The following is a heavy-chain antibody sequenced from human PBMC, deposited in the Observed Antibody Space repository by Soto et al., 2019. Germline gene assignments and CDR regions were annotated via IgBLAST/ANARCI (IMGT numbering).Heavy chain of an antibody. D-gene: IGHD6-6*01. J-gene: IGHJ4*02. CDR3: TTDPERWQLAFGS. V-gene: IGHV3-15*07. CDR1: GFAFINAW. Sequence: GGSLRLSCTASGFAFINAWMNWVRQAPGKGLEWVGRIKSKTDGGTTDCAAPVKGRFTISRDDSTNTLYLHMNSLKTEDTAVYYCTTDPERWQLAFGSWGQGTLVTVSS. CDR2: IKSKTDGGTT.